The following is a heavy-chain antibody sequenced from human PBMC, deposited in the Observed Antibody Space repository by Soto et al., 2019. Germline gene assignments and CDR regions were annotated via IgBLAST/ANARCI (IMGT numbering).Heavy chain of an antibody. CDR2: INGGDDSK. D-gene: IGHD3-3*01. CDR3: AKDHSPLRFLEWLRQTLFKPFDY. V-gene: IGHV3-23*01. J-gene: IGHJ4*02. Sequence: GGSLRLSCAVSGFSFRISPMSWVRRAPGKGLEWVSGINGGDDSKNYAESVRGRFTITRDKSKNTMLVQMKNLRDEEKAIYYCAKDHSPLRFLEWLRQTLFKPFDYWGQCTLVTVSS. CDR1: GFSFRISP.